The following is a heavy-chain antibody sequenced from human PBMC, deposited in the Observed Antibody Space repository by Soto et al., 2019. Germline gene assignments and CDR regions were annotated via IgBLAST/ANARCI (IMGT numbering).Heavy chain of an antibody. Sequence: SETLSLTCTVSGGSISPFYWSWVRQPPGKGLEWIGYLYYSGNTNYNPSLKSRVTISVDASKNQVSLRLTSVTAADTAVYYCARVGGVAARTFDYWGQGTVVTAPQ. D-gene: IGHD2-15*01. CDR2: LYYSGNT. J-gene: IGHJ4*02. CDR1: GGSISPFY. CDR3: ARVGGVAARTFDY. V-gene: IGHV4-59*01.